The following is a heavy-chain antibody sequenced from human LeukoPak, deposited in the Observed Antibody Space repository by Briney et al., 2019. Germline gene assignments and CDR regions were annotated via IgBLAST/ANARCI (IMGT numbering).Heavy chain of an antibody. CDR3: AGSLGYCTSNVCYLKY. Sequence: GASVKVSCKASGYTFNTYDINWVRQATGQGLEWMGWMNPNNYNTGYAQKFQGRVTITRDTSISTAYMELSSLRSEDTAVYYCAGSLGYCTSNVCYLKYWGQGTLVTVSS. V-gene: IGHV1-8*03. J-gene: IGHJ4*02. CDR2: MNPNNYNT. CDR1: GYTFNTYD. D-gene: IGHD2-8*01.